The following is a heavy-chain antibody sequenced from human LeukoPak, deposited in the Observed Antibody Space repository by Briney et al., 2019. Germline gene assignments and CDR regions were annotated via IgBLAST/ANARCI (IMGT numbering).Heavy chain of an antibody. V-gene: IGHV3-23*01. D-gene: IGHD4-11*01. J-gene: IGHJ4*02. CDR1: GFTFSSYA. Sequence: GGSLRLSCAASGFTFSSYAMSWVRQAPGKGLDWVSVISGSGGSTYYADSVKGRFTISRDNSKNTLYLQMNSLRAEDTAVYYCAKHTQVTMQDFFDSWGQGTLVTVSS. CDR3: AKHTQVTMQDFFDS. CDR2: ISGSGGST.